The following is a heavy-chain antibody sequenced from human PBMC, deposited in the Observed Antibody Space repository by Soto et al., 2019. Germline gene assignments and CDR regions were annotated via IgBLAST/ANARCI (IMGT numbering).Heavy chain of an antibody. CDR2: IYYSGST. D-gene: IGHD4-17*01. CDR1: GGSISSSSYY. J-gene: IGHJ4*02. V-gene: IGHV4-39*07. Sequence: SETLSLTCTVSGGSISSSSYYWGWIRQPPGKGLEWIGCIYYSGSTNYNPSLKSRVTISVDTSKNQFSLKLSSVTAADTAVYYCARLDYAGQNLDYWGQGTLVTVSS. CDR3: ARLDYAGQNLDY.